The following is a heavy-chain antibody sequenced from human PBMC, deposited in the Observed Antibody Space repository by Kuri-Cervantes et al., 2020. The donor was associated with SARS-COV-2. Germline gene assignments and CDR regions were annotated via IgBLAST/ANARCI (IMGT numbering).Heavy chain of an antibody. D-gene: IGHD6-19*01. CDR3: ARGVGAAVAGTLITIYYYYGMDV. Sequence: GSLRLSCAVYGGSFSGYYWSWIRQPPGKGLEWVGEINHSGSTNYNPSLKSRVTISVDPSKNQFSLKLSSVTAADTAVYYCARGVGAAVAGTLITIYYYYGMDVWGQGTTVTVSS. CDR1: GGSFSGYY. J-gene: IGHJ6*02. V-gene: IGHV4-34*01. CDR2: INHSGST.